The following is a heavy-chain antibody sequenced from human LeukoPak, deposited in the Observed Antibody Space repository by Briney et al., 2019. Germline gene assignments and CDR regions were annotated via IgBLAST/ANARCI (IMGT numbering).Heavy chain of an antibody. CDR3: APTSEAYTSNWSV. CDR1: GYRFTDDY. CDR2: INPDTDFT. D-gene: IGHD3-16*01. J-gene: IGHJ4*02. V-gene: IGHV1-2*02. Sequence: ASVKVSCKTSGYRFTDDYIHWVRQAPGQGLEWMGWINPDTDFTNYAPKFRGRVIMTRDTSISTAYLEVRRLTFDDTAIYYCAPTSEAYTSNWSVWGQGTLVTVSP.